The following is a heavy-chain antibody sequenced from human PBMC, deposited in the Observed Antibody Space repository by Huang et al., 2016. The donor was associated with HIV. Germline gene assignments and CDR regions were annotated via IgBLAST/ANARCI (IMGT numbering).Heavy chain of an antibody. CDR2: IHTNTGNP. Sequence: QVQLVQSGSELKKPGASVKVSCKTSGYTFVNYAMNWVRQAPGQGLEWMGWIHTNTGNPTYAQGFTGRFVFSLDTSVNTAYLQINTLKPEDTAVYFCARTGYNYNYGDWFDPWGQGTLVIVSS. CDR3: ARTGYNYNYGDWFDP. V-gene: IGHV7-4-1*02. D-gene: IGHD1-1*01. J-gene: IGHJ5*02. CDR1: GYTFVNYA.